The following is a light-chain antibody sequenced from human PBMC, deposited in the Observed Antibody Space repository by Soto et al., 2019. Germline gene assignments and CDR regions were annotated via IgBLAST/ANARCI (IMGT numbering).Light chain of an antibody. V-gene: IGKV3-15*01. J-gene: IGKJ5*01. CDR1: QSISDT. Sequence: IVVTQSLATLSLSPGERATLSCRASQSISDTLAWYQQKPGQAPRLLIHGASTRATGIPARFSGSGAGTEFTLTISILQSEDFAVYYCDQYNNFPPITFGQGTRLEI. CDR2: GAS. CDR3: DQYNNFPPIT.